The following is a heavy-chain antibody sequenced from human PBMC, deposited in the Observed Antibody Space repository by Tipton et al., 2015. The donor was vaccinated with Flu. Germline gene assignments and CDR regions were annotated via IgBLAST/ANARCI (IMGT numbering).Heavy chain of an antibody. CDR1: GFTFSDYE. D-gene: IGHD3-22*01. CDR3: ARGPHLRDRLDY. Sequence: SLRLSCVVSGFTFSDYEMTWVRQAPGKGLEWVAVIIYDGSQRFYADSVRGRFIISRDNSKNTLFLQMNSLRPEDTAVYYCARGPHLRDRLDYWGQGTLVAVSS. J-gene: IGHJ4*02. V-gene: IGHV3-30-3*01. CDR2: IIYDGSQR.